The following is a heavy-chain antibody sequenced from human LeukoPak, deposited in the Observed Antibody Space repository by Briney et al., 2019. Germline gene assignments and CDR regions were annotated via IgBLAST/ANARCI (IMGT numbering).Heavy chain of an antibody. D-gene: IGHD3-22*01. CDR2: INPSGGST. J-gene: IGHJ5*02. Sequence: EASVKVSCKASGYTFTSYYMHWVRQAPGQGLEWMGIINPSGGSTSYAQKFQGRVTMTTDTSTSTAYMELRSLRSDDTAVYYCASHNYYDSSGYYTNWFDPWGQGTLVTVSS. V-gene: IGHV1-46*01. CDR1: GYTFTSYY. CDR3: ASHNYYDSSGYYTNWFDP.